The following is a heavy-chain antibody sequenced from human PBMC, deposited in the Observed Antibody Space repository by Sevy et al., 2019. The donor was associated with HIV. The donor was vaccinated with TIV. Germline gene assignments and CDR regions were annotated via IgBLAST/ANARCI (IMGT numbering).Heavy chain of an antibody. CDR3: VKGDYDFSCVERNSYLGLHV. Sequence: GGSLRLSCTASGFTFSSYAMTWVRQAPGKGLEWVSVTNGRGSGTYYAYSVKGRYTISRDNSKNKLYLQMDSLRGEDTAVYYCVKGDYDFSCVERNSYLGLHVWGQGTTVTVSS. CDR1: GFTFSSYA. J-gene: IGHJ6*02. V-gene: IGHV3-23*01. CDR2: TNGRGSGT. D-gene: IGHD3-3*01.